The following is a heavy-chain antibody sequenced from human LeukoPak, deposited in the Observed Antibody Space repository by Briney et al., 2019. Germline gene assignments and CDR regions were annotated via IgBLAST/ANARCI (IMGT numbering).Heavy chain of an antibody. J-gene: IGHJ6*04. V-gene: IGHV3-33*01. CDR3: ARRAITFGGVIVNDYYYGMDV. D-gene: IGHD3-16*02. CDR1: GFTFSSYG. CDR2: IWYDGSNK. Sequence: GGALRLSCAASGFTFSSYGMHWVRQAPGKGLEWVAVIWYDGSNKYYADSVKGRFTISRDNSKNTLYLQMNSLRAEDTDVYYCARRAITFGGVIVNDYYYGMDVWGKGTTVTVSS.